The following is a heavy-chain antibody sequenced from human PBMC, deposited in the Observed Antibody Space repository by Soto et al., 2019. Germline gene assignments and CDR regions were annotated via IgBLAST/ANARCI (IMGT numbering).Heavy chain of an antibody. V-gene: IGHV4-39*01. CDR3: ARQSPDYLGSVGWFDP. CDR2: IYYSGTT. Sequence: SETLSLTCTVSGGSISSSSYYWVWIRQPPGKGLEWIGSIYYSGTTYYNPSLKSRVTISVDTSKNQFSLKLRSVTAADTAVYYCARQSPDYLGSVGWFDPWGQGTLVTVSS. CDR1: GGSISSSSYY. D-gene: IGHD1-26*01. J-gene: IGHJ5*02.